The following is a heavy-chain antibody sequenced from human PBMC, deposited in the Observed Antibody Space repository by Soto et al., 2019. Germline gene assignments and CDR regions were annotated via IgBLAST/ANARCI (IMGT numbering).Heavy chain of an antibody. V-gene: IGHV1-2*02. CDR3: ARGGGVGVAGSAAFDM. Sequence: QLHLVQSGAVVKKPGASVTVSCSASGYPVTAYYMHWVRQAPGRGLEWMGGINPATGAAKYTQTFQGRVTMTRDPSTSTVFMELSGLTSEAPAAFYCARGGGVGVAGSAAFDMWGQGTLVTVSS. J-gene: IGHJ3*02. CDR2: INPATGAA. D-gene: IGHD3-3*01. CDR1: GYPVTAYY.